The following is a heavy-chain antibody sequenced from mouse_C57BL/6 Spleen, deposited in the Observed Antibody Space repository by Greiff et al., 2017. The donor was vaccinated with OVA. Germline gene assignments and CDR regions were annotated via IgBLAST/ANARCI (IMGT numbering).Heavy chain of an antibody. D-gene: IGHD2-3*01. CDR2: IYPGSGST. CDR1: GYTFTSYW. CDR3: ARSDGYYAMDY. V-gene: IGHV1-55*01. J-gene: IGHJ4*01. Sequence: VQLKQPGAELVKPGASVKMSCKASGYTFTSYWITWVKQRPGQGLEWIGDIYPGSGSTNYNEKFKSKATLTVDTSSSTAYMQLSSLTSEDSAVYYCARSDGYYAMDYWGQGTSVTVSS.